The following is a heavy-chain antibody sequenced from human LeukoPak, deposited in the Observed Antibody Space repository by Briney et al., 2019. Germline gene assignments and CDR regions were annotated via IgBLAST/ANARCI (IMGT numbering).Heavy chain of an antibody. CDR2: VDPKDGET. J-gene: IGHJ6*02. Sequence: ASVNVSCKVSGYTLTELSMHWVRQAPGKGHEWMGGVDPKDGETTYAHKFQGRVTMTEDTSTDTAYMELSSLRSEDTAVYYCLVTLYGMDVWGQGTTVTVSS. CDR1: GYTLTELS. D-gene: IGHD2-8*02. CDR3: LVTLYGMDV. V-gene: IGHV1-24*01.